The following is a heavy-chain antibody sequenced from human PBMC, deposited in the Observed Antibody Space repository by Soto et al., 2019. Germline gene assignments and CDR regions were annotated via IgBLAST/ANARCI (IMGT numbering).Heavy chain of an antibody. V-gene: IGHV4-59*01. D-gene: IGHD2-15*01. Sequence: SETLSLTCTVSGGSMSSYYWTWLRQSPGRGLEWIGYSSYSGSTYYNPSLKSRVTLSADTSKNQFSLRMNSMIAADTAVYYCTRADPDASVGYWGQGALVTVSS. CDR2: SSYSGST. CDR1: GGSMSSYY. CDR3: TRADPDASVGY. J-gene: IGHJ4*02.